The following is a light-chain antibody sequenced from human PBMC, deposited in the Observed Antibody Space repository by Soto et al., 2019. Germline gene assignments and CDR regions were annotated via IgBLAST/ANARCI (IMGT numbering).Light chain of an antibody. Sequence: EIVMTQSPATLSASPGERATLSCRASQSVSSNLAWYQQKPGQAPRLLIYGASTRATGIPARFSGSGSGTDFTLTISSLEPEDFAVYYCQQRSNWPPSITFGQGTRLEIK. CDR1: QSVSSN. V-gene: IGKV3-11*01. CDR3: QQRSNWPPSIT. J-gene: IGKJ5*01. CDR2: GAS.